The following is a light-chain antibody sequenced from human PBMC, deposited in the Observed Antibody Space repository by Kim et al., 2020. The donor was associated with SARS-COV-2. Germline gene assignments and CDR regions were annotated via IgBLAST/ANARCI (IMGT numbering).Light chain of an antibody. V-gene: IGKV1-39*01. CDR2: SAS. CDR1: QTVGNY. CDR3: QQTSSVPLT. Sequence: AFVGDRVTITCRASQTVGNYLNWYHQKAGKAPQILIYSASNLQSGVPSRFSGSGSGTDFTLTISSVQLEDFATYYCQQTSSVPLTFGGGTKVDIK. J-gene: IGKJ4*01.